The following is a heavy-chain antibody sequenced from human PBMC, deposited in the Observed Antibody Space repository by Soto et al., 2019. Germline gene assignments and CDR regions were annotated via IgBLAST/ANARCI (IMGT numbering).Heavy chain of an antibody. Sequence: GGSLRLSCSASGFTFNRYAMSWVRQAPGKGLEWVSAIIDDGGRAYYADSVKGRFTTSRDNFKNTLSLQMNSLRAEDTAVYYCAKDKMEQWLVGGYFDYWGQGTQVTVSS. CDR3: AKDKMEQWLVGGYFDY. D-gene: IGHD6-19*01. J-gene: IGHJ4*02. CDR1: GFTFNRYA. CDR2: IIDDGGRA. V-gene: IGHV3-23*01.